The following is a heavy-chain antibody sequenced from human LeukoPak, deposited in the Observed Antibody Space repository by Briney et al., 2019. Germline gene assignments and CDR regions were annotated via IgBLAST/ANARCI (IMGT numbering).Heavy chain of an antibody. D-gene: IGHD3-10*01. CDR2: IYYSGST. J-gene: IGHJ4*02. V-gene: IGHV4-59*08. CDR3: ARLWFGELSYFDY. Sequence: PSETLSLTCTVSGGSISSDYWSWIRQPPGKGLEWIGYIYYSGSTNYNPSLKSRVTISVDTSKNQFSLKLSSVTAADTAVYYCARLWFGELSYFDYWGQGTLVTVSS. CDR1: GGSISSDY.